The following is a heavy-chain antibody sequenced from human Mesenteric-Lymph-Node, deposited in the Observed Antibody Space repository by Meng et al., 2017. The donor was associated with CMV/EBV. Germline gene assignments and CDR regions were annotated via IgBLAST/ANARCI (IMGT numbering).Heavy chain of an antibody. D-gene: IGHD1-26*01. J-gene: IGHJ3*02. Sequence: LRLSCTVSGGSISSGDYYWSWIRQPPGKGLEWIGYIYYSGSIYYNPSLKSRVTISVDTSKNQFSLKLSSVTAADTAVYYCARDRIVPVAGGFDAFDMWGQGTMVTVSS. CDR1: GGSISSGDYY. CDR2: IYYSGSI. CDR3: ARDRIVPVAGGFDAFDM. V-gene: IGHV4-30-4*08.